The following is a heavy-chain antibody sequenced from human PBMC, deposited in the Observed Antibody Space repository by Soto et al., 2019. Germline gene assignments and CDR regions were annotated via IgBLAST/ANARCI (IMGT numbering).Heavy chain of an antibody. CDR2: MFYSGST. J-gene: IGHJ5*02. CDR3: ARGKGHGPFDP. V-gene: IGHV4-31*03. Sequence: QVQLQESGPGLVKPSQTLSLTCTVSGASISSGRSYWSWIRQHPGKGLEWIGYMFYSGSTYYHPSPKRRVKISARTSQNQVSPRLTSVTPADPAGYYLARGKGHGPFDPWGQGTLVTVSS. CDR1: GASISSGRSY. D-gene: IGHD3-3*02.